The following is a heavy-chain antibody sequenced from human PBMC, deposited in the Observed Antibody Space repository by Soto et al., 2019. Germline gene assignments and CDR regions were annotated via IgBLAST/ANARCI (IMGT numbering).Heavy chain of an antibody. D-gene: IGHD1-26*01. Sequence: SETLSLTCTVSGGSISSSSYYWGWIRRPPGKGLDWIGSIYYSGSTYYNPSLKSRVTISVDTSKNQFSLKLSSVTAADTAVYYCARHVGNYYGMDVWGQGTTVTVSS. CDR2: IYYSGST. J-gene: IGHJ6*02. V-gene: IGHV4-39*01. CDR1: GGSISSSSYY. CDR3: ARHVGNYYGMDV.